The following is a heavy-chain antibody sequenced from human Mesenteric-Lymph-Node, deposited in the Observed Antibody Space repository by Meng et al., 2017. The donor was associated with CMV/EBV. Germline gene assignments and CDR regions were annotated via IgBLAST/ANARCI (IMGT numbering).Heavy chain of an antibody. V-gene: IGHV1-18*01. CDR3: ARGKSGSWEDPFDY. Sequence: ASVKVSCKASGYTFTSYAISWVRQAPGQGLEWMGRISAYNGNTNYAQKLQGRVTMTTDTSTSTAYMELRSLRSDDTAVYYCARGKSGSWEDPFDYWGQGTLVTVSS. CDR1: GYTFTSYA. D-gene: IGHD6-13*01. CDR2: ISAYNGNT. J-gene: IGHJ4*02.